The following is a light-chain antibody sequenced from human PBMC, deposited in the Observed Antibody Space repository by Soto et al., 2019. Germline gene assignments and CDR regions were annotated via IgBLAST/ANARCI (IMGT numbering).Light chain of an antibody. CDR2: DAS. CDR3: QQRSNWPLYT. J-gene: IGKJ2*01. Sequence: DIVLTQSPATLSLPPGERATLSCRASQSVSTYLAWYQQKPGQAPRLLIYDASNRATGIPARFSGSGSGTDFTLTISSLEPEDFAVYYCQQRSNWPLYTFGQGTKLEIK. V-gene: IGKV3-11*01. CDR1: QSVSTY.